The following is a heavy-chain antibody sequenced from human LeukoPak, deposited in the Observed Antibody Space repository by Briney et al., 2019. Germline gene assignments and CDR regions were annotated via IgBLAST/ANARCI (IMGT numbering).Heavy chain of an antibody. V-gene: IGHV4-39*07. CDR1: GFTFSNYW. CDR2: IYYSGST. J-gene: IGHJ3*02. Sequence: PGGSLRLSCAASGFTFSNYWMSWVRQPPGKGLEWIGSIYYSGSTYYNPSLKSRVTISVDTSKNQFSLKLSSVTAADTAVYYCARDLDYYDSSGIWGQGTMVTVSS. D-gene: IGHD3-22*01. CDR3: ARDLDYYDSSGI.